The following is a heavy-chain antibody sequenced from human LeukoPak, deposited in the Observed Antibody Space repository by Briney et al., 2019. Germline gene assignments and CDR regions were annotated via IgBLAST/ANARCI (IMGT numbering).Heavy chain of an antibody. J-gene: IGHJ6*02. CDR3: ARDRGSGWPLYYNYGMDV. D-gene: IGHD6-19*01. Sequence: GGSLRLSCAASGFTFSSYWMHWVRQAPGKGPVWVSRINSDGSSTSYADSVKGRFTISRDNAKNTLYLQMNSLRVEDTAVYYCARDRGSGWPLYYNYGMDVWGQGTTVTVSS. CDR2: INSDGSST. V-gene: IGHV3-74*01. CDR1: GFTFSSYW.